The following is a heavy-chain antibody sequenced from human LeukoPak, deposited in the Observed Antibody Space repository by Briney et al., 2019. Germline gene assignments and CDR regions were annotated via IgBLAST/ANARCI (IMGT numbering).Heavy chain of an antibody. V-gene: IGHV3-66*01. CDR2: IYSGGST. CDR3: ARGNYDILTGYYYGMDV. D-gene: IGHD3-9*01. J-gene: IGHJ6*02. CDR1: GFTVSSNY. Sequence: GGSLRLSCAASGFTVSSNYMSWVRQAPGKGQEWVSVIYSGGSTYYADSVKGRFTISRDNSKNTLYLQMNSLRAEDTAVYYCARGNYDILTGYYYGMDVWGQGTTVTVSS.